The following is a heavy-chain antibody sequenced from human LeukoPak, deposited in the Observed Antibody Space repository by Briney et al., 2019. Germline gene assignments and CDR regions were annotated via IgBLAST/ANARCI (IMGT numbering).Heavy chain of an antibody. Sequence: SETLSLTCTVSGGSISSYYWSWIRQPPGKGLEWIGYIYTSGSTNYNPSLKSRVTISVDTFKNQFSLKLSSVTAADTAVYYCARQGLCSSTSCYYYFDYWGQGTLVTVSS. CDR3: ARQGLCSSTSCYYYFDY. J-gene: IGHJ4*02. D-gene: IGHD2-2*01. CDR1: GGSISSYY. CDR2: IYTSGST. V-gene: IGHV4-4*09.